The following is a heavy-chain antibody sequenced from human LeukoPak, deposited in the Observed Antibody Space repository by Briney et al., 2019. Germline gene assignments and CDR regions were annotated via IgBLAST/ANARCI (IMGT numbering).Heavy chain of an antibody. Sequence: PGGSLRLSCAASGFTFSSYSMNWVRQAPGKGLGWVSSISSSSSYIYYADSVKGRFTISRDNSKNTLYLQMNSLRAEDTAVYYCTNTISYYDFWSGYYRWGQGTLVTVSS. CDR3: TNTISYYDFWSGYYR. V-gene: IGHV3-21*01. J-gene: IGHJ4*02. CDR2: ISSSSSYI. CDR1: GFTFSSYS. D-gene: IGHD3-3*01.